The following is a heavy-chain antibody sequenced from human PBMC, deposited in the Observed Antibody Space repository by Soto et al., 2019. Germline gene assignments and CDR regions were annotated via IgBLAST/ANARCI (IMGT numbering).Heavy chain of an antibody. J-gene: IGHJ5*02. CDR1: GGSISKFY. Sequence: QVQLQESGPGVVKPSETLSLSCSVSGGSISKFYWCWIRKTAGKGLEWMGRVYATGTTAYNPSLRSRVTMSVDISKKTFSLRLTSVNAADTGVYYCVRDGSKTLRDWFDPWGQGKLVTVSS. V-gene: IGHV4-4*07. CDR2: VYATGTT. CDR3: VRDGSKTLRDWFDP.